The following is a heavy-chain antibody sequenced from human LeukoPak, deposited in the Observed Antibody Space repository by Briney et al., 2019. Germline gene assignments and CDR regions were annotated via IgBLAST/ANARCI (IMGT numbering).Heavy chain of an antibody. V-gene: IGHV4-34*01. CDR2: INHSGST. D-gene: IGHD6-13*01. J-gene: IGHJ4*02. CDR1: GGSFSGYY. CDR3: ARAHSSSWYAGWSDY. Sequence: SETLSLTCAVYGGSFSGYYWSWLRQPPGKGLEWIGEINHSGSTNYNPSLKSRVTISVDTSKNQFSLKLSSVTAADTAVYYCARAHSSSWYAGWSDYWGQGTLVTVSS.